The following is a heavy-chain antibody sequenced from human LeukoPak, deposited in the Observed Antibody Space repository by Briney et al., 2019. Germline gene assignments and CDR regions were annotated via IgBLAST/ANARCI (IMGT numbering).Heavy chain of an antibody. CDR1: GYTFTGYF. Sequence: ASVKVSCKASGYTFTGYFMHWVRQAPGQGLEWMGWINPNSGGTNYAQKFQGSVTMTRDTSISTAYMELSRLRSDDTAVYYCARSGTGSWETGYWGQGTLVTVSS. V-gene: IGHV1-2*02. D-gene: IGHD1-26*01. CDR2: INPNSGGT. CDR3: ARSGTGSWETGY. J-gene: IGHJ4*02.